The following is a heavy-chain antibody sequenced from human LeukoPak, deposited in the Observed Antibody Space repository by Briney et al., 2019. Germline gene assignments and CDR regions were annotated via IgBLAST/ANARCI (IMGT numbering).Heavy chain of an antibody. V-gene: IGHV3-21*01. J-gene: IGHJ3*02. Sequence: GGSLRLSCAASGFTFSSYSMNWVRQAPGKGLEWVSSISSSSSYIYYADSVKGRFTISRDNAKNSLYLQMNSLRAEETAVYYCARDRDYCSSTSCYADAFDIWGQGTMVTVSS. CDR1: GFTFSSYS. CDR3: ARDRDYCSSTSCYADAFDI. D-gene: IGHD2-2*01. CDR2: ISSSSSYI.